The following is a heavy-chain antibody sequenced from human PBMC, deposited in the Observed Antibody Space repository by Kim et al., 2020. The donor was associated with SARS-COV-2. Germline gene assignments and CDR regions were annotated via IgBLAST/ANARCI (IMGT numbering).Heavy chain of an antibody. V-gene: IGHV3-11*06. CDR3: ARDSTGGRYKGTFDI. Sequence: DSVKGRFNSSRDNAKKSLYLQMNSLRAEDTAVYYCARDSTGGRYKGTFDIWGQGPMVTVSS. J-gene: IGHJ3*02. D-gene: IGHD6-19*01.